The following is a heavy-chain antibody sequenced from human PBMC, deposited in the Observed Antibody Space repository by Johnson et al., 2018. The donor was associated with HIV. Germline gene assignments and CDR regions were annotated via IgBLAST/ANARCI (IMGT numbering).Heavy chain of an antibody. Sequence: QMLLVESGGGLVQPGGSLRLSCGASGFTFSSHDMHWVRQAPGKGLEWVAVISYDGSNKYYADSVKGRFTISRDNSKNTLYLQMNSLRAEDTAVYYCTTAGGRDTIFGVANDAFDVWSQGTMVSVSS. D-gene: IGHD3-3*01. CDR2: ISYDGSNK. J-gene: IGHJ3*01. CDR1: GFTFSSHD. CDR3: TTAGGRDTIFGVANDAFDV. V-gene: IGHV3-30*03.